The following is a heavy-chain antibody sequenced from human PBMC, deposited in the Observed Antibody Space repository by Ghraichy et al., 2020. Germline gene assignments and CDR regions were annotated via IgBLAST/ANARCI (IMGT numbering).Heavy chain of an antibody. CDR3: ARLPRYNSASAYFDY. CDR1: GYSFSSYW. D-gene: IGHD1-1*01. V-gene: IGHV5-51*01. J-gene: IGHJ4*02. Sequence: GESLNISCKGSGYSFSSYWIGWVRQMPGKGLEWMGIIYPGDSDTRYSPSFQGQVTISADKSITTAYLQWSSLKASDTAMYYCARLPRYNSASAYFDYWGQGTLVTVSS. CDR2: IYPGDSDT.